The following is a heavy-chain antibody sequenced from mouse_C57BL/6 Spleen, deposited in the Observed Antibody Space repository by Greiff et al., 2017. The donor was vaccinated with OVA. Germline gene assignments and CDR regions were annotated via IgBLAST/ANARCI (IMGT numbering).Heavy chain of an antibody. D-gene: IGHD3-2*02. V-gene: IGHV2-3*01. Sequence: VQLQESGPGLVAPSQSLSITCPVSGFSFTSYGVSWVRPPPGKGLAWLGVIWGDGSTNYHSALISSMSISKDNSKSQVFVKLNSRQTDDTATYYCAKETAQATAWFAYWGQGTLVTVSA. CDR3: AKETAQATAWFAY. J-gene: IGHJ3*01. CDR1: GFSFTSYG. CDR2: IWGDGST.